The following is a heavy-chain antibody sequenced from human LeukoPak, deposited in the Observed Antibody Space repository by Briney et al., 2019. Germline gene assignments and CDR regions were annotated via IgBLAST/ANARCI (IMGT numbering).Heavy chain of an antibody. CDR1: GYTFTSYY. CDR3: ARDGSYERDGYNHFDY. J-gene: IGHJ4*02. Sequence: GASVKVSFKASGYTFTSYYMHWVRQAPGQGLEWMGIINPSGGSTSYAQKFQGRVTMTRDTSTSTVYMELSSLRSEDTAVYYCARDGSYERDGYNHFDYWGQGTLVTVSS. CDR2: INPSGGST. V-gene: IGHV1-46*01. D-gene: IGHD5-24*01.